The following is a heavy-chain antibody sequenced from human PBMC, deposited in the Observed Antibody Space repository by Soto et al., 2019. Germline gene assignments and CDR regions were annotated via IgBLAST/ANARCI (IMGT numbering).Heavy chain of an antibody. J-gene: IGHJ5*02. D-gene: IGHD3-10*01. V-gene: IGHV4-34*01. CDR2: VNHSGEA. CDR1: GGSFRNYY. Sequence: SETLSLTCGVYGGSFRNYYWIWVRQPPGKGLEWIGEVNHSGEATYNPSLQSRVTISLDTSNNHFSLKMTSLTAADTALYLCTRAERFPRSWFDPWGQGTQVTVSS. CDR3: TRAERFPRSWFDP.